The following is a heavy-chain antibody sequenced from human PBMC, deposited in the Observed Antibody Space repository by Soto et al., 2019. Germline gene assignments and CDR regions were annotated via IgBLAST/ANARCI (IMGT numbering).Heavy chain of an antibody. CDR2: IYSDGTT. D-gene: IGHD3-10*01. J-gene: IGHJ4*02. V-gene: IGHV3-66*01. CDR1: GLTVSSNY. CDR3: ARAAGLY. Sequence: EVQLVESGGGLVQPGGSLRLSCAASGLTVSSNYMSWVRQAPGKGLEWLSVIYSDGTTYYGDSVKGRFTISRDNSKNTLYLQMTSLRAEATAVYYCARAAGLYWGQGTLVSVSS.